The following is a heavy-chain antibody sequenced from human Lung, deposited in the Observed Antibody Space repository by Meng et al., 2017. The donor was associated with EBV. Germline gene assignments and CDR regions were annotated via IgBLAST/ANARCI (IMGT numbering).Heavy chain of an antibody. V-gene: IGHV1-18*01. CDR2: ISCYNGDT. CDR3: ARDPSNTSGRYAYFDY. J-gene: IGHJ4*02. Sequence: QVQLVQCGAEVKKPGASVRVSCKASGYTFTHHGISWTRQAPGQGLEWMGWISCYNGDTNYAQKFQGRVTMTTDTSTSTAYMDLRSLRSDDTAVYYCARDPSNTSGRYAYFDYWGQGTLVTVSS. D-gene: IGHD6-19*01. CDR1: GYTFTHHG.